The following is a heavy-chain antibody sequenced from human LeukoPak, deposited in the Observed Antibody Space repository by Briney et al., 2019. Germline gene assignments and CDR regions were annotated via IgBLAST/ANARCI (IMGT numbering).Heavy chain of an antibody. D-gene: IGHD1-26*01. V-gene: IGHV4-59*01. CDR3: ARAGRWEGRPHAFDS. J-gene: IGHJ3*02. Sequence: SETLSLTCTVSGGSLSNYYWNWVAQPPRPELRWMGYIYYSGSTNYNPSLKSRVTISVDTSKNQFSLKLSSVTAADTAVYYCARAGRWEGRPHAFDSGGQGTMVTVSS. CDR1: GGSLSNYY. CDR2: IYYSGST.